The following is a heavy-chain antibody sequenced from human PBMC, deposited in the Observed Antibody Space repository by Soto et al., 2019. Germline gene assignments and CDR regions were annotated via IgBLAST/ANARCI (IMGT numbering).Heavy chain of an antibody. D-gene: IGHD6-19*01. V-gene: IGHV3-48*02. Sequence: EVQLVESGGGLVQPGGSLRLSCAASGFTLSSYSMHWVRQAPGKGLEWVSYISGSGGTIYYADSVKGRFTISRDNAKNSLSVQMNSLRDEDTAVYYCARDTGPSSSGWSYYFDYWGQGTRVTVSS. CDR3: ARDTGPSSSGWSYYFDY. CDR1: GFTLSSYS. CDR2: ISGSGGTI. J-gene: IGHJ4*02.